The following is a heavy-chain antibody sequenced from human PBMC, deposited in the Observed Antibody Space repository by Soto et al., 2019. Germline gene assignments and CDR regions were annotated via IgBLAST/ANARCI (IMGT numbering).Heavy chain of an antibody. V-gene: IGHV3-48*02. J-gene: IGHJ6*01. Sequence: GGSLRLSCAASGFTFSSYSMNWVRQAPGKGLEWVSYISSSSSTIYYADSVKGRFTISRDNAKNSLYLQMNSLRDEDTAVYYCAGMTVSIYYYYGMDVWGQGTTVTVS. CDR3: AGMTVSIYYYYGMDV. D-gene: IGHD4-4*01. CDR1: GFTFSSYS. CDR2: ISSSSSTI.